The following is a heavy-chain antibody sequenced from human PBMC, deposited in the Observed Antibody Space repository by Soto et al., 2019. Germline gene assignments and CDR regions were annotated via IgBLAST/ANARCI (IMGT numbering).Heavy chain of an antibody. CDR2: ISSSGSTI. Sequence: GGSLRLSCAASGFTFSDYYMSWIRQAPGKGLEWVSYISSSGSTIYYADSVKGRFTISRANAKNSLYLQMNSLRAEDTAVYYCATSRRDDAFDIWGQGTMVTVSS. CDR3: ATSRRDDAFDI. V-gene: IGHV3-11*01. CDR1: GFTFSDYY. J-gene: IGHJ3*02.